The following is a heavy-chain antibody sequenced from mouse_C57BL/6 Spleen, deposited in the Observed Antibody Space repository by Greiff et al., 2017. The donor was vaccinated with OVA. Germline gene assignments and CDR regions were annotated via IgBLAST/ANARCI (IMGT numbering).Heavy chain of an antibody. CDR2: IYPRSGNT. Sequence: QVQLKESGAELARPGASVKLSCKASGYTFTSYGISWVKQRTGQGLEWIGEIYPRSGNTYYNEKFKGKATLTADKSSSTAYMELRSLTSEDSAGYFCAREDKYDGIDYWGQGTTLTVSS. J-gene: IGHJ2*01. D-gene: IGHD2-14*01. V-gene: IGHV1-81*01. CDR3: AREDKYDGIDY. CDR1: GYTFTSYG.